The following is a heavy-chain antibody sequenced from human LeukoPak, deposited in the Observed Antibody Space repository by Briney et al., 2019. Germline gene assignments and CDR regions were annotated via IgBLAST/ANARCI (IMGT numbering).Heavy chain of an antibody. CDR2: ISSSGSTI. CDR3: ARGQQWLVRAFPDY. J-gene: IGHJ4*02. CDR1: GFTFSDYY. V-gene: IGHV3-11*01. Sequence: PGGSLRLSCAASGFTFSDYYMSWIRQAPGEGLEWVSYISSSGSTIYYADSVKGRFTISRDNAKNSLYLQMNSLRAEDTAVYYCARGQQWLVRAFPDYWGQGTLVTVSS. D-gene: IGHD6-19*01.